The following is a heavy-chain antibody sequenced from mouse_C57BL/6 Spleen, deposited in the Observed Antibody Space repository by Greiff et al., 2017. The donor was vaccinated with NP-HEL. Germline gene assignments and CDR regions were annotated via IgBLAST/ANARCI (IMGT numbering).Heavy chain of an antibody. CDR2: ISSGSSTI. CDR3: ASLRSSWFAY. J-gene: IGHJ3*01. CDR1: GFTFSDYG. V-gene: IGHV5-17*01. Sequence: EVKVVESGGGLVKPGGSLKLSCAASGFTFSDYGMHWVRQAPEKGLEWVAYISSGSSTIYYADTVKGRFTISRDNAKNTLFLQMTSLRSEDTAMYYCASLRSSWFAYWGQGTLVTVSA. D-gene: IGHD1-1*01.